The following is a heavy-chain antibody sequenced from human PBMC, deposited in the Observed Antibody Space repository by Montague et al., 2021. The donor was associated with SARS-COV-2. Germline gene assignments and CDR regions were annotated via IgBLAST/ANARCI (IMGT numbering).Heavy chain of an antibody. Sequence: ILSLTCTVSGGSISSGGYYWSWIRQHPGRGLEWIGYIYYSGSTYYNPSLKSRVTISVDTSKNQFSLKMSSVTAADTAVYYCARSPEPMIILIITSLNWYFDLWDRGTLVTVSS. V-gene: IGHV4-31*03. D-gene: IGHD3-22*01. CDR1: GGSISSGGYY. CDR2: IYYSGST. CDR3: ARSPEPMIILIITSLNWYFDL. J-gene: IGHJ2*01.